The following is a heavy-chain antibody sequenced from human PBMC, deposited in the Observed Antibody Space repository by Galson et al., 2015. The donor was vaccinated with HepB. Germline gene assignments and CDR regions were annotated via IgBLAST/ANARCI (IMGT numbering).Heavy chain of an antibody. CDR2: IGTAGDT. CDR3: ARAPLMYFSSSYYYGLDV. D-gene: IGHD6-6*01. Sequence: SLRLSCAASGFTFSSYDMHWVRQATGKGLEWVSAIGTAGDTYYPGSVKGRFTISGENAKNSFYLQMNSLRAGDTAVYYCARAPLMYFSSSYYYGLDVWGQGTTVTVSS. V-gene: IGHV3-13*01. CDR1: GFTFSSYD. J-gene: IGHJ6*02.